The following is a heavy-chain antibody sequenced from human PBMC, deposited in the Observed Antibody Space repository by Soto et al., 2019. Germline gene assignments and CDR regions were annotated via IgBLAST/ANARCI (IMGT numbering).Heavy chain of an antibody. J-gene: IGHJ4*02. CDR1: RYAFTAYW. D-gene: IGHD3-9*01. CDR2: ISPYNGYT. CDR3: AKGLHYDILTGIPGPLDY. V-gene: IGHV1-18*01. Sequence: GASVKVSCKTSRYAFTAYWISWARHAPGKGLEWMGWISPYNGYTYYSQKVQDRVTVTTDTSTSTAYMELRNLRSDDTAVYYCAKGLHYDILTGIPGPLDYWGQGTLVTVSS.